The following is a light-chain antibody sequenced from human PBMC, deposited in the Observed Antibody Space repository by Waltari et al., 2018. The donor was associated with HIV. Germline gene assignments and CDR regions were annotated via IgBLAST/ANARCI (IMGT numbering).Light chain of an antibody. Sequence: QSVLTQPPSVSGAPGQRVTISCTGNSSTIGVESDLQWYQQLPGAAPKLILYSNSNRPSGVPDRFSGSKSGTSASLAITGLQAEDEADYYCQSYDSSLSGYVFGSGTKVTVL. J-gene: IGLJ1*01. CDR2: SNS. CDR1: SSTIGVESD. CDR3: QSYDSSLSGYV. V-gene: IGLV1-40*01.